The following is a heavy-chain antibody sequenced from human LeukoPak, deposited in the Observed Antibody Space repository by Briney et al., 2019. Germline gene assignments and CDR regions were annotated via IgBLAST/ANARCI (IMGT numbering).Heavy chain of an antibody. V-gene: IGHV1-18*01. Sequence: ASVKVSCKASGYTFTSYGISWVRQAPGQGLEWMGWISAYNGNTNYVQKLQGRVTMTTDTSTSTAYMELRSLRSDDTAVYYCARARDSIVGATSGVFDYWGQGTLVTVSS. CDR1: GYTFTSYG. CDR2: ISAYNGNT. CDR3: ARARDSIVGATSGVFDY. J-gene: IGHJ4*02. D-gene: IGHD1-26*01.